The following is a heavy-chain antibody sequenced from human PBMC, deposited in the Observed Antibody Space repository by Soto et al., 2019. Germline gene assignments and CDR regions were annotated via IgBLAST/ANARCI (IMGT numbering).Heavy chain of an antibody. D-gene: IGHD1-1*01. CDR1: GFTVSSNY. J-gene: IGHJ6*04. V-gene: IGHV3-66*01. CDR2: IYSGGIT. Sequence: EVQLVESGGGLVQPGGSLRLSCAASGFTVSSNYMSWVRQAPGKGLERVSVIYSGGITYYADSVKGRFTISRDNSKNSLYLQMNSLRDEDTAVYYCARAQLPPYYGMDVWGKGTTFTVSA. CDR3: ARAQLPPYYGMDV.